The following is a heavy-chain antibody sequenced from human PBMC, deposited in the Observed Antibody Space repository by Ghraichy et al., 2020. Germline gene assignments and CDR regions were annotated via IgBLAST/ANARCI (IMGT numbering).Heavy chain of an antibody. CDR3: ARHETYYYYVCGSRRADSFDF. D-gene: IGHD3-16*01. Sequence: SETLSLTCTVSGGSISSSSYYWGWIRQPPGKGLEWIGSIYYSGSTYYNPSLKSRVTISVDTSKNQFSLKLSSVTAADTAVYYCARHETYYYYVCGSRRADSFDFWGQGTLVTVSS. J-gene: IGHJ4*01. CDR2: IYYSGST. V-gene: IGHV4-39*01. CDR1: GGSISSSSYY.